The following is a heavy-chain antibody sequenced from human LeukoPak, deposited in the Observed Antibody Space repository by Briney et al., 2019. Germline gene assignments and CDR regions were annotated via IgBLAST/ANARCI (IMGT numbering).Heavy chain of an antibody. CDR1: GFTFSSNS. Sequence: PGGSLRLSCAASGFTFSSNSMNWVRQAPGKGLEWVSSISSSSSFIFYADSVKGRFTISRDNAKNSLYLQMNSLRAEDTAVYYCARGMEFGVTSGFDYWGQGTLVSVS. D-gene: IGHD3-16*01. CDR3: ARGMEFGVTSGFDY. V-gene: IGHV3-21*01. J-gene: IGHJ4*02. CDR2: ISSSSSFI.